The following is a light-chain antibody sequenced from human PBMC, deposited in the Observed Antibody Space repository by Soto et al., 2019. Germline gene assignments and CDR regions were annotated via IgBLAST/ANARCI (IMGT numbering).Light chain of an antibody. CDR1: SSNIGSNY. J-gene: IGLJ2*01. V-gene: IGLV1-47*01. CDR2: RNN. Sequence: QSVLTQPHSASGTPGQRVTISCSGSSSNIGSNYVYWYQQLPGTVPQLLIYRNNERPSGVPDRFSGSKSGTSASLAISGLRSEDEADYYCAAWDDSLSGVVFGGGTKVTAL. CDR3: AAWDDSLSGVV.